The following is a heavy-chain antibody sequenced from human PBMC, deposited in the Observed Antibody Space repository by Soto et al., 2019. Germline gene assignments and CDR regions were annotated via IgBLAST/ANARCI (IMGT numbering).Heavy chain of an antibody. Sequence: VQLVQSGAEVKKPGASVKVSCKASGYTFTNYAIQWARQAPGQRLEWMGWINAGNGNTKYSQKFQGRVTITRDTSATTAYMELSSLIYEDTAVYYCARGLWFGHSLAYYSDSWGQGTLVTVSS. CDR2: INAGNGNT. CDR1: GYTFTNYA. J-gene: IGHJ4*02. CDR3: ARGLWFGHSLAYYSDS. V-gene: IGHV1-3*01. D-gene: IGHD3-10*01.